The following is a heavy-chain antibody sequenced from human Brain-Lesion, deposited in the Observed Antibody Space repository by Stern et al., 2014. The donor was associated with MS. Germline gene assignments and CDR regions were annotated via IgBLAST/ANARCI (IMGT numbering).Heavy chain of an antibody. V-gene: IGHV1-2*02. CDR3: ARDQRGITIFGVVTDYYYLGMDV. CDR1: GNIFTGYY. Sequence: VQLEQSGAEVKKPGASVKVSCKTSGNIFTGYYIHWVRQAPGQGLEWMAWINPNTGGTKYAQNVQGRVTMYRDTSISTAYLELSSLTSDDTAVYYCARDQRGITIFGVVTDYYYLGMDVWGQGTTVTVSS. J-gene: IGHJ6*02. D-gene: IGHD3-3*01. CDR2: INPNTGGT.